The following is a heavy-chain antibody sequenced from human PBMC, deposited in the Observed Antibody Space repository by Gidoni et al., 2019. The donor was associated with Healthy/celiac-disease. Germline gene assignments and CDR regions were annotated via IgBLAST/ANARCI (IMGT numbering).Heavy chain of an antibody. D-gene: IGHD2-2*02. V-gene: IGHV4-61*02. CDR1: GGSISSGSYY. Sequence: QVQLQESGPGLVKPSQTLSLTCTVSGGSISSGSYYWSWIRQPAGKGLEWIGRIYTSGSTNYNPSLKSRVTISVDTSKNQFSLKLSSVTAADTAVYYCARENVVVPAAIPHSPFDYWGQGTLVTVSS. CDR3: ARENVVVPAAIPHSPFDY. CDR2: IYTSGST. J-gene: IGHJ4*02.